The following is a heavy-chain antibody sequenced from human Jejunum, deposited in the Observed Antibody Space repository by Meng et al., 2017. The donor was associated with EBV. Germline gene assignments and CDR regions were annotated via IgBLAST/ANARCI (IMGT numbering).Heavy chain of an antibody. CDR3: ARGAYFDY. V-gene: IGHV4-30-2*01. J-gene: IGHJ4*02. Sequence: LQLRESGSGLVKPSETLSLTCAVSGGSISSGGYSWHWIRQPPGKGLQWIGYIYYSGSAFYNPSLKSRVTLSVDRSKNQFSLNLSSVTAADTAVYYCARGAYFDYWGQGTLVTVSS. CDR1: GGSISSGGYS. CDR2: IYYSGSA.